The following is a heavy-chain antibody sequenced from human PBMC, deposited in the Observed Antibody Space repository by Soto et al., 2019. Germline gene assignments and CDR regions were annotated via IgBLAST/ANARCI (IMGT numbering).Heavy chain of an antibody. Sequence: QVQLQESGPGLVKPSETLSLTCTVSGGSITREYWSWIRQPPGKALECIGYIYYSGTTYYNPSLKSRVTRSVDTSTTQFSLRLTYVTAADTAVYYCAKSTDGRGYYYNGMDVWGQGTTVPVSS. CDR2: IYYSGTT. CDR3: AKSTDGRGYYYNGMDV. J-gene: IGHJ6*02. D-gene: IGHD1-26*01. V-gene: IGHV4-59*01. CDR1: GGSITREY.